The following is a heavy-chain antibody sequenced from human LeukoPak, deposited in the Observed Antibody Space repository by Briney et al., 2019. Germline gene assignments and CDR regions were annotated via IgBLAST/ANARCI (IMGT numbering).Heavy chain of an antibody. J-gene: IGHJ3*02. CDR1: AGSISSYY. Sequence: SETPSLTCTVSAGSISSYYWSWLRQPPGKGLEWIGYIYYSGSTNYNPSLKSRVTISVDTSKNQFSLKLSSVTAADMAVYYCARMFGGYCSGGSCYKAFDIWGQGTMVTVSS. CDR2: IYYSGST. V-gene: IGHV4-59*01. D-gene: IGHD2-15*01. CDR3: ARMFGGYCSGGSCYKAFDI.